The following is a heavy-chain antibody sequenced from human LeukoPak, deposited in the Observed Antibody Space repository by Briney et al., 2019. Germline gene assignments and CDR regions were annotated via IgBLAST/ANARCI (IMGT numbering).Heavy chain of an antibody. J-gene: IGHJ4*01. CDR1: GFTFTDYW. CDR2: IRQDGGEK. CDR3: ARDGTAAGLYFDL. Sequence: GGSLRLSCAVSGFTFTDYWMNWVRQAPGKGLEWVASIRQDGGEKSYVDSVKGRFTISRDNTKSSLYLQINSLRAEDTPVYYCARDGTAAGLYFDLWGQGTLVTVSS. V-gene: IGHV3-7*01. D-gene: IGHD6-13*01.